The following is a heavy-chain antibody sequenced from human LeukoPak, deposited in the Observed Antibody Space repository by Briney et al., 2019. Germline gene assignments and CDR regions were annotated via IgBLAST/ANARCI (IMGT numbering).Heavy chain of an antibody. CDR2: IYYSGST. CDR1: GGSISRSTYY. J-gene: IGHJ4*02. CDR3: ASRSDDSSLYYFDY. D-gene: IGHD3-22*01. V-gene: IGHV4-39*01. Sequence: PSETLSLTCTVSGGSISRSTYYWGWIRQPPGKGLEWIGSIYYSGSTYDNPSLKSRVTISVHTSNNQFSLRLSSVTAADTAVYYCASRSDDSSLYYFDYWGQGTLVTVSS.